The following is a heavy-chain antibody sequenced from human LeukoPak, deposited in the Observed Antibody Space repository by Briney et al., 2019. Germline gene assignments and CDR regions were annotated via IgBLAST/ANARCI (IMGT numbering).Heavy chain of an antibody. CDR3: ARGFPDDSSDY. CDR2: MYGGGDT. V-gene: IGHV3-66*01. CDR1: GFTVSSKY. J-gene: IGHJ4*02. D-gene: IGHD3-22*01. Sequence: GGSLRLSCAASGFTVSSKYMSWVRQAPGKGLEWVSVMYGGGDTYYADSVKGRFSMSRDNSKNTLYLQMNSLRAEDTAVYYCARGFPDDSSDYWGQGTLVTVSS.